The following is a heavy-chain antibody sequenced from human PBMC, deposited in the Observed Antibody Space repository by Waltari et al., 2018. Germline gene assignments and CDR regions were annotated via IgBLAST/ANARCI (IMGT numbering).Heavy chain of an antibody. Sequence: EGQLSECGGDLVQPGGYLRLPCGASGFIFSASALSWARQVPGMGLEFVSTVHGGGERTYYIDPVQGRFAISRDNSKNTVSLQMNSLRAEDTAVYYCARNIGPDGPNWFDLWGQGTLVSVSS. V-gene: IGHV3-23*01. CDR1: GFIFSASA. CDR2: VHGGGERT. J-gene: IGHJ5*02. D-gene: IGHD6-13*01. CDR3: ARNIGPDGPNWFDL.